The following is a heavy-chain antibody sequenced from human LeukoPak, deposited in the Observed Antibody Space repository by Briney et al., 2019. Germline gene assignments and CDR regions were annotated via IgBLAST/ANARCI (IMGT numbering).Heavy chain of an antibody. CDR2: IYHSGST. V-gene: IGHV4-38-2*01. J-gene: IGHJ6*03. CDR1: GYSISSGYY. D-gene: IGHD2-2*01. CDR3: ASRPLGYCSSTSCPGDYYMDV. Sequence: SETLSLTCAVSGYSISSGYYWGWIRQPPGKGLEWIGSIYHSGSTCYNPSLKSRVTISVDTSKNQFSLKLSSVTAADTAVYYCASRPLGYCSSTSCPGDYYMDVWGKGTTVTVSS.